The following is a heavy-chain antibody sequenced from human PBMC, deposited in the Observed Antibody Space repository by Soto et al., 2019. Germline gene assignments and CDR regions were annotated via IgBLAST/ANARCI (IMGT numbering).Heavy chain of an antibody. Sequence: EVQLVESGGGLVQPGGSLRLYCAASGFKFDDYAMHWVRQAPGKGLEWVSGISWKSGDINYADSVKGRFTISRDNAKNSLFLQMNNLSADDTALYYCVKEKVPTFLHAFDIWGQGTMVTVSS. D-gene: IGHD3-16*01. V-gene: IGHV3-9*01. CDR2: ISWKSGDI. CDR3: VKEKVPTFLHAFDI. J-gene: IGHJ3*02. CDR1: GFKFDDYA.